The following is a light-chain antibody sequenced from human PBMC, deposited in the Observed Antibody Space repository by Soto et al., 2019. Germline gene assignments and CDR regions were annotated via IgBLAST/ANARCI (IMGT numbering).Light chain of an antibody. V-gene: IGKV3-20*01. Sequence: EIVLTQSPGTLSLSPGERATLSCRASQSVSSNYLAWYQQKPGQAPRLLIYGASSRATGIPDRFSGSGSGTDFTLTISRLEPEDFAVYYCQQYGSSPPTPLGPVTRLE. J-gene: IGKJ5*01. CDR2: GAS. CDR1: QSVSSNY. CDR3: QQYGSSPPTP.